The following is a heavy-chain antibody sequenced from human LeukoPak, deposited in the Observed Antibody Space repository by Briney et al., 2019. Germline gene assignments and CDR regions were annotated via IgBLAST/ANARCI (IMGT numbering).Heavy chain of an antibody. Sequence: QPGGSLRLSCAASGFTFSRHWMTWVRQAPGKGLEWVANIREDGSYIYYVDSVRGRFTISRDNTKNSLFLQMNSLRADDTAVYFCARDSTWQLDYWGQGTLVTVSS. J-gene: IGHJ4*02. D-gene: IGHD5-12*01. V-gene: IGHV3-7*03. CDR3: ARDSTWQLDY. CDR2: IREDGSYI. CDR1: GFTFSRHW.